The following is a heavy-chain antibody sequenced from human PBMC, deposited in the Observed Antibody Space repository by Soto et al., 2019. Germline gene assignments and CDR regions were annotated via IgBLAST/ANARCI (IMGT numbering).Heavy chain of an antibody. CDR3: ARGRGSGWRVES. D-gene: IGHD6-19*01. Sequence: QVQLQESGPGLVKPSETLSLTCTVSGASVSTSSYYWIWIRQPPGKGLEWIGYIYYTGNTRYNSSLKSRVTISVGTSKDLFSLKLSSVTASDTAVYFWARGRGSGWRVESWGQGTLVTGAS. CDR1: GASVSTSSYY. V-gene: IGHV4-61*03. J-gene: IGHJ4*02. CDR2: IYYTGNT.